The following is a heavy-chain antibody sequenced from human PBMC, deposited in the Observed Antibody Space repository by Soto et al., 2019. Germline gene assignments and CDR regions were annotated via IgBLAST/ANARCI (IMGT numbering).Heavy chain of an antibody. CDR1: GGSVTSGGYY. V-gene: IGHV4-31*03. CDR3: AREKFGRLVRDAFDL. D-gene: IGHD6-6*01. J-gene: IGHJ3*01. CDR2: IYDSETI. Sequence: PSETLSLTCTVSGGSVTSGGYYWNWTRQHPGKGLEWIGYIYDSETIYYNPSLESRLSISLDTSKNQFSLKVRSVTPADTAVYYCAREKFGRLVRDAFDLWGQGTMVTVSS.